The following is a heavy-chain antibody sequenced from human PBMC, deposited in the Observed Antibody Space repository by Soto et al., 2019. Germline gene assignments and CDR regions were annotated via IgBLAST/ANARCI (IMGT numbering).Heavy chain of an antibody. Sequence: QVHLQQWGAGLLKPSETLSLTCAVYGGSVNGYYWNWIRQPPGKGLEWIGEINHTGGTHYNPSLKSRVTMSVDTSKNQFSLRVSSVTAADTAIYYCATRITVFGLLIPPFDPWGQGTQVTVSS. D-gene: IGHD3-3*01. CDR3: ATRITVFGLLIPPFDP. J-gene: IGHJ5*02. V-gene: IGHV4-34*02. CDR1: GGSVNGYY. CDR2: INHTGGT.